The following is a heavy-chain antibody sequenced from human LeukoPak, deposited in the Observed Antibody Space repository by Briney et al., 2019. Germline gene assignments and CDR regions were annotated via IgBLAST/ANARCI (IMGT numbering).Heavy chain of an antibody. Sequence: GGSLRLSCAASGFIFRNYAMSWVRQAPGKGLEWVSAITGSGDTTYYADSVKGRFTVSRDNSKNTLYVEMNTLRAEDTAVYYCAKWGGYDILTGYYVSHFWGQGTLVTVSS. CDR3: AKWGGYDILTGYYVSHF. J-gene: IGHJ4*02. V-gene: IGHV3-23*01. D-gene: IGHD3-9*01. CDR2: ITGSGDTT. CDR1: GFIFRNYA.